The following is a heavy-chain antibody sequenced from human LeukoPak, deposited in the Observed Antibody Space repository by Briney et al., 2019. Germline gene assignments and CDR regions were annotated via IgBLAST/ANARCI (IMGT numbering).Heavy chain of an antibody. CDR3: AKEPAVGATTLYFQH. D-gene: IGHD1-26*01. Sequence: PGGSLRLSCAASGFTFSSYGMHWARQAPGKGLEWVAVISYDGSNKYYADSVKGRFTISRDNSKNTLYLQMNSLRAEDTAVYYCAKEPAVGATTLYFQHWGQGTLVTVSS. J-gene: IGHJ1*01. CDR1: GFTFSSYG. CDR2: ISYDGSNK. V-gene: IGHV3-30*18.